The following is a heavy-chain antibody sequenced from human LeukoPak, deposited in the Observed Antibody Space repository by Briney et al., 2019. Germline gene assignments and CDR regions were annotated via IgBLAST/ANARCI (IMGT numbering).Heavy chain of an antibody. CDR1: GGSFSGYL. CDR2: VNYRGSP. Sequence: SETLSLTCDVPGGSFSGYLWSWIRQSPGKGLEWIGEVNYRGSPNYNPSLVSRVTISVDTSKNQLSLKLTSVTAADTALYYCTRSGLTGMREYERADYYYYGMDLWGQGTAVSVFS. D-gene: IGHD2/OR15-2a*01. CDR3: TRSGLTGMREYERADYYYYGMDL. V-gene: IGHV4-34*01. J-gene: IGHJ6*02.